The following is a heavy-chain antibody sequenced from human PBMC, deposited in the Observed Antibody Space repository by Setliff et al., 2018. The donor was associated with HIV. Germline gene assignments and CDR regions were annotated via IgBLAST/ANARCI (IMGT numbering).Heavy chain of an antibody. CDR2: INHSGRT. Sequence: SETLSLTCAVYGGSFTNYFWSWIRQSPGKGLEWIGEINHSGRTKYNPSLKSRVTMSVDTPKNQFSLKLKSVTAADTAVYYCAREDTTGYYSLSAFDIWGQGTLVTVSS. CDR3: AREDTTGYYSLSAFDI. D-gene: IGHD3-22*01. J-gene: IGHJ3*02. V-gene: IGHV4-34*01. CDR1: GGSFTNYF.